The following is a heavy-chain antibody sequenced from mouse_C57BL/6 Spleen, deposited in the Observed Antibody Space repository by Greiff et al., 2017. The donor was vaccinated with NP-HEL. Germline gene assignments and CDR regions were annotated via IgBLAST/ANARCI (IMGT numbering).Heavy chain of an antibody. CDR3: ARGEGYGNWYFDV. CDR2: IDPSDSET. J-gene: IGHJ1*03. D-gene: IGHD2-1*01. V-gene: IGHV1-52*01. CDR1: GYTFTSYW. Sequence: VQLQQPGAELVRPGSSVKLSCKASGYTFTSYWMHWVKQRPIQGLEWIGNIDPSDSETHYNQKFKDKATLTVDKSSSTAYMQLSSLTSEDSAVYYCARGEGYGNWYFDVWGTGTTVTVSS.